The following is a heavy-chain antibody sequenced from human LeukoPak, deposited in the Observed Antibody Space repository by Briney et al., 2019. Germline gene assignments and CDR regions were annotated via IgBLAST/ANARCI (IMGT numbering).Heavy chain of an antibody. V-gene: IGHV1-69*04. CDR2: IIPILGIA. CDR1: GGTFSSYA. CDR3: ARDGDYGDYFDY. D-gene: IGHD4-17*01. Sequence: SVKVSCKASGGTFSSYAISWVRQAPGQGLEWMGRIIPILGIANYAQKFQGRVTITADKSTSTAYMELSSLRSEDTAVYYCARDGDYGDYFDYWGQGTLVTVSS. J-gene: IGHJ4*02.